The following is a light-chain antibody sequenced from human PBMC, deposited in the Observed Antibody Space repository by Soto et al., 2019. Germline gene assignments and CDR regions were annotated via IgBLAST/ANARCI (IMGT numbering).Light chain of an antibody. V-gene: IGLV2-14*03. J-gene: IGLJ2*01. CDR2: DVR. CDR1: SSDVGGYNF. Sequence: QSALTQPASVSGSPGQSITISCTGTSSDVGGYNFVSWYQQHPGKAPKFIIYDVRNRPSGVSNRFSGSRSGNTASLTISGPRAEEGADYYCGSYKRSSTVIFGGGPKVTVL. CDR3: GSYKRSSTVI.